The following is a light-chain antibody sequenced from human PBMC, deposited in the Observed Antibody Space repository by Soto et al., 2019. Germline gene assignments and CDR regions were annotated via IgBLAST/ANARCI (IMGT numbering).Light chain of an antibody. V-gene: IGLV2-11*01. CDR3: CSYAGSYKV. Sequence: QSALTQPRSVSGSPGQSVTISCTGTSSDVGGYNYVSWYQQHPGKAPKLMIYDVSKRPSGVPDRFSGSKSSNTASLTISGLQGEDEADYYCCSYAGSYKVFGTGNKLTVL. CDR2: DVS. J-gene: IGLJ1*01. CDR1: SSDVGGYNY.